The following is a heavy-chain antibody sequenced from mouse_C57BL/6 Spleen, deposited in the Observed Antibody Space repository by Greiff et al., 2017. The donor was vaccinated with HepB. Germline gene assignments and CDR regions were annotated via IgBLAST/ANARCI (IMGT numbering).Heavy chain of an antibody. CDR2: IYPGDGDT. V-gene: IGHV1-82*01. D-gene: IGHD1-1*01. CDR3: ARGSSRV. CDR1: GYAFSSSW. J-gene: IGHJ1*03. Sequence: LVEPGASVKISCKASGYAFSSSWMNWVKQRPGKGLEWIGRIYPGDGDTNYKGKFKGKATLTADKSSSTAYMQLSSLTSEDSAVYFCARGSSRVWGTGTTVTVSS.